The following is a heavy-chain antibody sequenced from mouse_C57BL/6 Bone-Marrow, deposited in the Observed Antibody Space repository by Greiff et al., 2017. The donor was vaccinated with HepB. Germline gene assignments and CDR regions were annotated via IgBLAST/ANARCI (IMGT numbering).Heavy chain of an antibody. J-gene: IGHJ2*01. CDR3: ARGGYGSSYY. CDR1: GYTFTSYW. Sequence: QVQLQQPGAELVMPGASVKLSCKASGYTFTSYWMHWVKQRPGQGLEWIGEIDPSDSYTNYNQKFKGKSTLTVDKSSSTAYMQLSSLTSEDSAVYYCARGGYGSSYYWGQGTTLTVSS. CDR2: IDPSDSYT. D-gene: IGHD1-1*01. V-gene: IGHV1-69*01.